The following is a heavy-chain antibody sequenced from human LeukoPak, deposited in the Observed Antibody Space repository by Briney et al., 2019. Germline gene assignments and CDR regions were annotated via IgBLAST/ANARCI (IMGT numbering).Heavy chain of an antibody. V-gene: IGHV4-61*02. J-gene: IGHJ6*03. Sequence: SETLSLTCTVSGGSISSGSYYWSWIRQPAGKGLEWIGRIYTSGSTNYNPSLKSRVTISVDTSKNQFSLKLSSVTAADTAVYYCARYTVSGDYYYMDVWGKGTTVTISS. CDR1: GGSISSGSYY. CDR3: ARYTVSGDYYYMDV. D-gene: IGHD3-10*01. CDR2: IYTSGST.